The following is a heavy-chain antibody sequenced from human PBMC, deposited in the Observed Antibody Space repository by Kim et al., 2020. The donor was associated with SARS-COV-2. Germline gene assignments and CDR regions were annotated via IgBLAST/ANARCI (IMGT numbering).Heavy chain of an antibody. V-gene: IGHV3-23*01. CDR2: ISTAGGNT. CDR3: AKVLYSGSLRLIDY. D-gene: IGHD1-26*01. J-gene: IGHJ4*02. CDR1: GFTFSNYA. Sequence: GGSLRLSCAASGFTFSNYAMNWVRQAPGKGLEWVSSISTAGGNTYYADSVKGRFTISRDNSKNTLYLQMNTLRADDTAVYYCAKVLYSGSLRLIDYWGQGTLVTVSS.